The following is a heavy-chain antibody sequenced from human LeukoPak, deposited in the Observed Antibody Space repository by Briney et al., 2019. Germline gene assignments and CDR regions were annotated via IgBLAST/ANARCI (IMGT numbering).Heavy chain of an antibody. J-gene: IGHJ1*01. CDR3: ATVLVVVPAAISEYFQH. D-gene: IGHD2-2*01. CDR1: GYTLTELS. CDR2: FDPEDGET. V-gene: IGHV1-24*01. Sequence: GASVKVSCKVSGYTLTELSMHWVRQAPGKGLEWKGGFDPEDGETIYAQKFQGRVTMTEDTSTDTAYMELSSLRSEDTAVYYCATVLVVVPAAISEYFQHWGQGTLVTVSS.